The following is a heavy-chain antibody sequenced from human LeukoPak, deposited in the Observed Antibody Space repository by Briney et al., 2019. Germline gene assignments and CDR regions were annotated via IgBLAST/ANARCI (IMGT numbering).Heavy chain of an antibody. CDR1: GGSINNYF. CDR2: IHSSGST. CDR3: ARDSMVRGVITTRWFDP. Sequence: SETLSLTCTVSGGSINNYFWSWIRQPPGKGLEWIGSIHSSGSTYYNPSLKSRVTISVDTSKNQFSLRLTSMTAADTATYYCARDSMVRGVITTRWFDPWGQGTRVTVSS. J-gene: IGHJ5*02. D-gene: IGHD3-10*01. V-gene: IGHV4-59*12.